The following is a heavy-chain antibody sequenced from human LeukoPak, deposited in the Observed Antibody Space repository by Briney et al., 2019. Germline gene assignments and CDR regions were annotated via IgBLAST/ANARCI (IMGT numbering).Heavy chain of an antibody. D-gene: IGHD3-3*01. CDR2: IWYDGSNK. V-gene: IGHV3-33*01. Sequence: GGSLRLSCAASGFTFSSYGMHWVRQAPGKGLEWVAVIWYDGSNKYYADSVKGRFTISRDNSKNTLYLQMNSLRAEDTAVYYCARSGLYDFWSGFERGHQRYGYYFDYWGQGALVTVSS. J-gene: IGHJ4*02. CDR1: GFTFSSYG. CDR3: ARSGLYDFWSGFERGHQRYGYYFDY.